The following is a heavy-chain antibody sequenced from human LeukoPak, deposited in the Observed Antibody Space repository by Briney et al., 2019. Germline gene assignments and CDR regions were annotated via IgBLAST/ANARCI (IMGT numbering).Heavy chain of an antibody. D-gene: IGHD5-12*01. CDR1: GASINSDTYY. CDR2: HSHSGSA. CDR3: ARVGYSGYDDRGSFDY. J-gene: IGHJ4*02. V-gene: IGHV4-39*07. Sequence: SETLSLTCTVSGASINSDTYYWGWIRQPPGKGLEWIGTHSHSGSAYYNPSLRSRITMSVDTSKNQFSLKLSSVTAADTAVYYCARVGYSGYDDRGSFDYWGQGTLVTVSS.